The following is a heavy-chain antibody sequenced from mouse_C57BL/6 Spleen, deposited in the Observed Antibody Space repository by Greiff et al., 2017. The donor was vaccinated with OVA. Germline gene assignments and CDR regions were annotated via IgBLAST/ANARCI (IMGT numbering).Heavy chain of an antibody. V-gene: IGHV2-2*01. J-gene: IGHJ3*01. CDR2: IWSGGST. Sequence: VQLQQSGPGLVQPSQSLSITCTVSGFSLTSYGVHWVRQSPGKGLEWLGVIWSGGSTDYNAAFISRLSISKDNSKSQVFFKMNSLQADDTAIYYCARVYYGSSYSFAYWGQGTLVTVSA. D-gene: IGHD1-1*01. CDR1: GFSLTSYG. CDR3: ARVYYGSSYSFAY.